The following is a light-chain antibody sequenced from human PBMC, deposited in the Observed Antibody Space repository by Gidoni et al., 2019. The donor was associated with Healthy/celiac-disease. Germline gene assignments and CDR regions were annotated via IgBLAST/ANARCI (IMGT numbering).Light chain of an antibody. CDR3: QQYYSTQT. J-gene: IGKJ3*01. V-gene: IGKV4-1*01. CDR2: WAS. CDR1: QSVLYSSNNKNY. Sequence: DIVLTQSPDSLAVSLGERATINCKSSQSVLYSSNNKNYLAWYQQKPGQPPKLLIYWASTRESGVPDRFSGSGSGTDFTLTISSLQAEDVAVYYCQQYYSTQTFXPXTKVDIK.